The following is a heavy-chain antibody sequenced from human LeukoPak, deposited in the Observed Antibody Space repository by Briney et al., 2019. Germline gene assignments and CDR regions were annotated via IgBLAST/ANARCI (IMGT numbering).Heavy chain of an antibody. V-gene: IGHV3-66*01. CDR3: ARGPLTLYFDY. CDR1: GFNVSGNY. J-gene: IGHJ4*02. Sequence: GGSLRLSCAASGFNVSGNYMSWVRQAPGKGLEWVSIIYSSGTTYYTDSVKGRFTISRDTSKNTLYLQMNILRAEDTAVYYCARGPLTLYFDYWGQGTLVTVSS. CDR2: IYSSGTT.